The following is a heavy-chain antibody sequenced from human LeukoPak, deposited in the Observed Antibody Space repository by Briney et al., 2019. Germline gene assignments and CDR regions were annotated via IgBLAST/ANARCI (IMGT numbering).Heavy chain of an antibody. V-gene: IGHV3-23*01. CDR1: GFTFSSYT. D-gene: IGHD3-22*01. CDR2: ISGSGAIT. CDR3: AKASDYYYYFDY. Sequence: GGSLRLSCAASGFTFSSYTMSWVRQAPGRGLEWVSSISGSGAITYYADSVKGRFTISRDNSKNTLYLQMNSLSAEDTAVYYCAKASDYYYYFDYWGQGTLVTVSS. J-gene: IGHJ4*02.